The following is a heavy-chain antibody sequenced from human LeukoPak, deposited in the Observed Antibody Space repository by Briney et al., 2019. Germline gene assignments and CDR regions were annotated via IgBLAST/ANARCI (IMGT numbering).Heavy chain of an antibody. Sequence: SETLSLTCAVYGGSFSGYYWSWIRQPPGKGLEWIGENNHSGSTIYNPPLKSRVTISVDTSKNQFSLKLSSVTAADTAVYYCARGVRGYYYSIDYWGQGTLVTVSS. CDR2: NNHSGST. J-gene: IGHJ4*02. CDR1: GGSFSGYY. V-gene: IGHV4-34*01. D-gene: IGHD3-22*01. CDR3: ARGVRGYYYSIDY.